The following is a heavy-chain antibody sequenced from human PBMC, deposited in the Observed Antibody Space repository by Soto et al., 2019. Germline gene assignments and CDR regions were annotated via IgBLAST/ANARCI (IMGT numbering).Heavy chain of an antibody. CDR1: GDTFSSYA. CDR3: ARGVVPAANEEYYFDY. Sequence: QVQLVQSGAEVKKPGSSVKVSCKASGDTFSSYAISWVRQAPGQGLEWMGGIIPIFGTANYAQKFLGRVTITADESTSTAYMDLSSLRSADTAVYYCARGVVPAANEEYYFDYWGQGTLVTVSS. J-gene: IGHJ4*02. V-gene: IGHV1-69*01. D-gene: IGHD2-2*01. CDR2: IIPIFGTA.